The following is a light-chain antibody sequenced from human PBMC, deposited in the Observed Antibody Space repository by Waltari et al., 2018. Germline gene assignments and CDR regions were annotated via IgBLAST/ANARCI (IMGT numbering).Light chain of an antibody. J-gene: IGKJ1*01. CDR3: QHYGTSPTWT. Sequence: EIVLTQSPGTLSLSPGERATLSCRASQSISSSYLAWYQQRPGQAPRFLIYATSSRAPGIPDRLSGSGSGTDFTLTIGRLEPEDFAVYYCQHYGTSPTWTFGQGTKVEIK. V-gene: IGKV3-20*01. CDR1: QSISSSY. CDR2: ATS.